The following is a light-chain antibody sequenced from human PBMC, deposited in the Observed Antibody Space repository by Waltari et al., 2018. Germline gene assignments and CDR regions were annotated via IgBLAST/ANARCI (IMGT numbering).Light chain of an antibody. J-gene: IGLJ1*01. CDR1: SSDVGSYNL. V-gene: IGLV2-23*02. Sequence: QSALTPPASVSGSPGQSITIPSTGTSSDVGSYNLVSWYQQTPGKAPKLMIYEVSKRPSGVSNRFSGSKSGNTASLTISGLQAEDEADYYCCSYAGSSTYVFGTGTKVTVL. CDR2: EVS. CDR3: CSYAGSSTYV.